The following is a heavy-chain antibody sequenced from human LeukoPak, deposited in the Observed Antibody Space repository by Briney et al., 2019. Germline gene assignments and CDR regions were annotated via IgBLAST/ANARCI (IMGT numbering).Heavy chain of an antibody. J-gene: IGHJ4*02. CDR2: INSDGSST. CDR3: TRDSDSSRYTIDY. CDR1: GYTFRNYW. Sequence: PGGTLRLLCASSGYTFRNYWLHWVSQAPGKGLVWVSRINSDGSSTSHADSVKGRFTISRDNAKNTLYLQMNSLRAEDTAVYYCTRDSDSSRYTIDYWGQGALVTVSS. V-gene: IGHV3-74*01. D-gene: IGHD3-22*01.